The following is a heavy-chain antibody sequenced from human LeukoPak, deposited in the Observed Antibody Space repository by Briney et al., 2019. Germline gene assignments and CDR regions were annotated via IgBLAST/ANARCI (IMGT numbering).Heavy chain of an antibody. CDR1: GFTVSSNY. V-gene: IGHV3-66*01. J-gene: IGHJ4*02. CDR3: AREIGYSYGYVVVRD. D-gene: IGHD5-18*01. CDR2: IYSGGST. Sequence: GGSLRLSCAASGFTVSSNYMSWVRQAPGKGLEWVSVIYSGGSTYYADSVKGRFTISRDNYKNTLYLQMNSLRAEDTAVYYCAREIGYSYGYVVVRDWGQGTLVTVSS.